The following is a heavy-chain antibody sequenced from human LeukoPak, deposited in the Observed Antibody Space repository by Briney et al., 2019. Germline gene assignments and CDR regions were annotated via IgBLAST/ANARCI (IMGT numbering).Heavy chain of an antibody. Sequence: PGGTLRLSCAASGFTFSSYGMSWVRQAPGKGLEWVSAISTSGGSTYYADSVKGRLTLSRDNSKNTLYLHMNSLRAEDTAVYYCAKDSGKRTIPREIFDYWGQGTLVTVSS. D-gene: IGHD3-3*01. CDR2: ISTSGGST. CDR3: AKDSGKRTIPREIFDY. V-gene: IGHV3-23*01. J-gene: IGHJ4*02. CDR1: GFTFSSYG.